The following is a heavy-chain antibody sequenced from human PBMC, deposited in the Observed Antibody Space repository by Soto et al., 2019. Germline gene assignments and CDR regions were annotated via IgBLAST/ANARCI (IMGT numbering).Heavy chain of an antibody. Sequence: GGSLRLSCAASGFTFSSNWMHWVRQAPGKGLVWVSRINSDGSSTSYADSVKGRATISRDNAKNTLYLRMNSLRVEDTAVYYCVRVTIRCGMDVWGQGTTVTVSS. CDR2: INSDGSST. D-gene: IGHD3-16*02. CDR1: GFTFSSNW. CDR3: VRVTIRCGMDV. J-gene: IGHJ6*02. V-gene: IGHV3-74*01.